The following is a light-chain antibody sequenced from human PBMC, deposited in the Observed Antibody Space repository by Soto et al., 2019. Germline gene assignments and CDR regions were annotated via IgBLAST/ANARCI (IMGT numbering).Light chain of an antibody. Sequence: QSALTQPASVSGSPGQSITISCTGTSSDVGGYNYVSWYQQHPGKAPKLMIYDVSNRPSGVSNRFSSSKSGNTASLTISGLQAEDEADYYCSSYTSSSTLGVFGTGTKLTVL. CDR3: SSYTSSSTLGV. CDR2: DVS. J-gene: IGLJ1*01. CDR1: SSDVGGYNY. V-gene: IGLV2-14*01.